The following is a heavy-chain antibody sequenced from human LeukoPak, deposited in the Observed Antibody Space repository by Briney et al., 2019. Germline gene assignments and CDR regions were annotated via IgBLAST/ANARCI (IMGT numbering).Heavy chain of an antibody. D-gene: IGHD3-10*01. CDR2: IYYSGST. CDR1: GGSISSYY. J-gene: IGHJ4*02. CDR3: ARDNFYRSGSHYLDY. V-gene: IGHV4-59*01. Sequence: SETLSLTCTVSGGSISSYYWSWIRQPPGKGLEWIGYIYYSGSTNYNPSLKSRVTISVDTSKNQFSLKLSSVTAADTAVYYCARDNFYRSGSHYLDYWGQGTLVTVSS.